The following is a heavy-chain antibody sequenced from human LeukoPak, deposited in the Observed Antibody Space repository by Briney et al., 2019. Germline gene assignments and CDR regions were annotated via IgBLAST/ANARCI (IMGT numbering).Heavy chain of an antibody. J-gene: IGHJ4*02. V-gene: IGHV4-59*01. D-gene: IGHD1-1*01. CDR3: ARVGTGMNFDY. CDR1: GGSISSYY. Sequence: SETLSLTCTVSGGSISSYYWSWLRQPPGKGLEWIGYIYYSGSTNYNPSLKSRVTISVDTSKNQFSLKLSSVTAADTAVYYCARVGTGMNFDYWGQGTLVTVSS. CDR2: IYYSGST.